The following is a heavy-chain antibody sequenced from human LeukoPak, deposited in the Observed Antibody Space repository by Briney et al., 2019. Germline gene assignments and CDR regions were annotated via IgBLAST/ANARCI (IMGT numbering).Heavy chain of an antibody. CDR2: IYKTETT. D-gene: IGHD2-21*02. Sequence: SETLSLTCTVSGGPISSGDYYWTWIRQPPGKGLEWIGYIYKTETTYSNPSLKSRVTISLDTTKNQFSLKLSSVTAADTAVYYCVRDRVTALDSWGQGILVTVSS. V-gene: IGHV4-30-4*01. CDR1: GGPISSGDYY. CDR3: VRDRVTALDS. J-gene: IGHJ4*02.